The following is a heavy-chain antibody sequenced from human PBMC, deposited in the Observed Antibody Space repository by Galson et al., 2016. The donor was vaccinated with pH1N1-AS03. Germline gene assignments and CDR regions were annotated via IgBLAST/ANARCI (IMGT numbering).Heavy chain of an antibody. J-gene: IGHJ4*02. CDR2: IWYDGSNK. CDR3: ARGRGYGQYYFDY. V-gene: IGHV3-33*08. D-gene: IGHD3-10*01. Sequence: SLRLSCAASGFTFRNFFMHWVRQVPGKGLVWVAVIWYDGSNKYYADSVKGRFTISRDNTKNTLYLQMNSLRVEDTAVYFCARGRGYGQYYFDYWGQGTLVTVSS. CDR1: GFTFRNFF.